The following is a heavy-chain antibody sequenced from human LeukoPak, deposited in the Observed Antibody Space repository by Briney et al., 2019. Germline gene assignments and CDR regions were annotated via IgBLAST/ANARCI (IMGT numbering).Heavy chain of an antibody. CDR1: GGSFSGYY. Sequence: PSETLSLTCAVYGGSFSGYYWSWIRQPTGKGLEWIGEINHSGSTNYNPSLKSRVTISVDTSKNQFSLKLSSVTAADTAVYYCARATYYYDSSGYSLFDYWGQGTLVTVSS. CDR3: ARATYYYDSSGYSLFDY. V-gene: IGHV4-34*01. CDR2: INHSGST. D-gene: IGHD3-22*01. J-gene: IGHJ4*02.